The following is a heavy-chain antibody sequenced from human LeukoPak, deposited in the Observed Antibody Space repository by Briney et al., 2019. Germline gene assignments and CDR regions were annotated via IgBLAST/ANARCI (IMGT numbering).Heavy chain of an antibody. CDR2: INHSGST. J-gene: IGHJ4*02. D-gene: IGHD5-18*01. Sequence: PSETLSLTCAVYGGSFSGYYWSWIRQPPGKGLEWIGEINHSGSTNYNPSLKSRVTISVDASKNQFSLKLSSVTAADTVVYYCARRRNVDTAMVTFLYAYFDYWGQGTLVTVSS. CDR3: ARRRNVDTAMVTFLYAYFDY. CDR1: GGSFSGYY. V-gene: IGHV4-34*01.